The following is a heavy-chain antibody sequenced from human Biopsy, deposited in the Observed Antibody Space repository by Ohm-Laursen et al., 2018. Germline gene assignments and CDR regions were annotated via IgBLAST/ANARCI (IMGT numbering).Heavy chain of an antibody. D-gene: IGHD3-16*02. CDR1: GGTFSSYA. Sequence: SSVKVSCKASGGTFSSYAISWVRQAPGQGLEWMGGIIPIFGTANYAQKFQGRVTITADESTSTAYMELSSLRSEDTAVYYCARDIMNPIGGLVARSDVFDVWGQGTMVTVSS. CDR3: ARDIMNPIGGLVARSDVFDV. CDR2: IIPIFGTA. V-gene: IGHV1-69*01. J-gene: IGHJ3*01.